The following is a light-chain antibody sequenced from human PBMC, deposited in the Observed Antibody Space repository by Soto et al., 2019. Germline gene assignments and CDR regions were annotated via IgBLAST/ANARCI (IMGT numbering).Light chain of an antibody. Sequence: EIVLTQSPATLSLSPGERATLSCRASQSVSSYLAWYQQKPGQAPRLLIYDASNRATGIPARFSGSGSWTDFTLTISSLEPEDFAVYYCQQRSNWPVTSGQGTNLEIK. CDR3: QQRSNWPVT. V-gene: IGKV3-11*01. CDR2: DAS. J-gene: IGKJ2*01. CDR1: QSVSSY.